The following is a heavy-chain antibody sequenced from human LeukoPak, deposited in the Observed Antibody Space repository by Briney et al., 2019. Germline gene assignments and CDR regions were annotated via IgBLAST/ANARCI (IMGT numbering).Heavy chain of an antibody. CDR1: GFSLTTSGVG. CDR3: ARRREGTPPLG. CDR2: VYWNDDK. J-gene: IGHJ4*02. V-gene: IGHV2-5*01. Sequence: SGPTLVNPTQTLTLTCTFSGFSLTTSGVGVGWIRQPPGKALEWLALVYWNDDKRYSPSLKSRLTITKDTSKNQVVLTMTNVDPEDTATYYCARRREGTPPLGWGQGTLVTVSS. D-gene: IGHD1-7*01.